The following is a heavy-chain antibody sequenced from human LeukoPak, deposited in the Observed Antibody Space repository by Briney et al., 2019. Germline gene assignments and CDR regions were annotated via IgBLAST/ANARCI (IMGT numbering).Heavy chain of an antibody. CDR2: ISSGGST. V-gene: IGHV3-53*01. CDR1: GFTVSSNY. CDR3: ASPSGYCGDYGFDY. J-gene: IGHJ4*02. Sequence: GGSLRLSCAASGFTVSSNYMSWVRQAPGKGLEWVSVISSGGSTYYADSVKGRFTISRDNSENTLYLQMNSLRAEDTAVYYCASPSGYCGDYGFDYWGLGTLVTVSS. D-gene: IGHD4-17*01.